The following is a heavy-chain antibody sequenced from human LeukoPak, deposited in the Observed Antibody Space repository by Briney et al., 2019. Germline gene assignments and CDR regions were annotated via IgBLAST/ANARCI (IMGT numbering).Heavy chain of an antibody. CDR1: GGSITSYY. J-gene: IGHJ4*02. CDR2: IYYSGTT. CDR3: ARDVVASPLDY. D-gene: IGHD2-15*01. V-gene: IGHV4-59*12. Sequence: PSETLSLTCTVSGGSITSYYWSWIRQPPGKGLEWIGFIYYSGTTNYNPSLKSRVTISIDTSRNQFSLKLRSVTAADTAVYFCARDVVASPLDYWGQGILVPVSS.